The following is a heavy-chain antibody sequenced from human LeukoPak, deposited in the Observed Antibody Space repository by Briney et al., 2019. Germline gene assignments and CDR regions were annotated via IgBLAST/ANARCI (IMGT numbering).Heavy chain of an antibody. CDR3: ARGLSGAWLVPFDY. V-gene: IGHV4-34*01. J-gene: IGHJ4*02. D-gene: IGHD6-19*01. CDR2: INHSGST. CDR1: GGSFSGYY. Sequence: SETLSLTCAVYGGSFSGYYWSWIRQPPGKGLEWIGEINHSGSTNYNPSLKSRVTISVDTSKNQFSLKLSSVTAADTAVYYCARGLSGAWLVPFDYWGQGTLVTVSS.